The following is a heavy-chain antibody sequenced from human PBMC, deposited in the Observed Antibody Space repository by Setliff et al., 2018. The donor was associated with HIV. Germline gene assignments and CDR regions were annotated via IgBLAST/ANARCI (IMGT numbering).Heavy chain of an antibody. Sequence: GESLKISCAASGFVFNTAWMTWVRQAPGKGLEWVGRVKSKSDGGAAEYATPVKDRFIISRDDSENTLYLQMNSLKSEDTAVYYCATAPDYGDDGGHWGQGTLVTVSS. CDR2: VKSKSDGGAA. CDR1: GFVFNTAW. V-gene: IGHV3-15*01. J-gene: IGHJ4*02. CDR3: ATAPDYGDDGGH. D-gene: IGHD4-17*01.